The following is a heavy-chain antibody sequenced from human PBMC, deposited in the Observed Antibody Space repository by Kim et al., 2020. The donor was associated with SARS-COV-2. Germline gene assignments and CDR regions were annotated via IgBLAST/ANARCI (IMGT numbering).Heavy chain of an antibody. V-gene: IGHV4-59*01. J-gene: IGHJ5*02. CDR3: ANFRTGSWFDP. CDR2: T. Sequence: TNYTPSLKGRVTISVDTSKNQFSLKLSSVPAAETAVYYCANFRTGSWFDPWGQGTLVTVSS. D-gene: IGHD3-3*01.